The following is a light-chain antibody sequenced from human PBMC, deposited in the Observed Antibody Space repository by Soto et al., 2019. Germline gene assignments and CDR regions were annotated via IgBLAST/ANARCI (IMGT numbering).Light chain of an antibody. J-gene: IGKJ1*01. CDR2: KAS. CDR1: QSISSW. CDR3: QQTYRTRT. V-gene: IGKV1-5*03. Sequence: DIQMTQSPSTLSASVGDRVTITCRASQSISSWLAWYQQKPGKAPKLLIYKASSLESGVPSRFSGSGSGTDFTLTISSLQPEDFATYYCQQTYRTRTFGPGTRVE.